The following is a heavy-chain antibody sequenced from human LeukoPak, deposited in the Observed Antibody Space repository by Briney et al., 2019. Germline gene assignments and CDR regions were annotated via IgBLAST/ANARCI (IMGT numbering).Heavy chain of an antibody. J-gene: IGHJ4*02. D-gene: IGHD3-22*01. CDR1: GFTFSSYA. CDR3: AKPDYYDSSGHSYRCYFDY. CDR2: ISGSGGST. Sequence: GGSLRLSCAASGFTFSSYAMSWVRQAPGKGLEWVSAISGSGGSTYYADSVKGRFTISRDNSKNTLYLQMDSLRAEDTAVYYCAKPDYYDSSGHSYRCYFDYWGQGTLVTV. V-gene: IGHV3-23*01.